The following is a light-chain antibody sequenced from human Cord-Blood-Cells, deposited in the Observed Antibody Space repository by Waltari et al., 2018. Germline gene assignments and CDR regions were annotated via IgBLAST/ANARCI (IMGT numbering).Light chain of an antibody. V-gene: IGLV2-11*01. J-gene: IGLJ2*01. CDR1: SSDVGGYNY. CDR3: CSYAGSYTLV. Sequence: QSALTQPRSVSGSPGQSVTISCTGTSSDVGGYNYVSWYQQHPGTAPKLMVYDVSKRPAGVPDRFSSAKAGNTASLTISGLQAEDEADYYCCSYAGSYTLVFGGGTKLTVL. CDR2: DVS.